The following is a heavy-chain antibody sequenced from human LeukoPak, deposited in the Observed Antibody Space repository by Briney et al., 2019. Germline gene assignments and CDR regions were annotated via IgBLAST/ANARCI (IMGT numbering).Heavy chain of an antibody. D-gene: IGHD3-22*01. CDR3: ARIGYSLTPGY. Sequence: GGSLRLSCAASGFTFSSYEMNWVRQAPGKGLEWVSYISSSGSTIYYADSVKGRFTISRDNAKNSLYLQMNSLRAEDAAVYYCARIGYSLTPGYWGQGTLVTVSS. CDR2: ISSSGSTI. V-gene: IGHV3-48*03. J-gene: IGHJ4*02. CDR1: GFTFSSYE.